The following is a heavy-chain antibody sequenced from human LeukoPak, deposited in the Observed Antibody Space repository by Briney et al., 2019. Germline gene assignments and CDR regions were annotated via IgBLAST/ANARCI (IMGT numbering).Heavy chain of an antibody. CDR2: INHSGGST. CDR3: AGTEGLSDYGDYYFDY. CDR1: GYTFTSYY. J-gene: IGHJ4*02. Sequence: ASVKVSCKASGYTFTSYYMHWVRQAPGQGLEWMGIINHSGGSTSYAQKFQGRVTMTRDTSTSTVYMELSSLRSEDTAVYYCAGTEGLSDYGDYYFDYWGQGTLVTVSS. V-gene: IGHV1-46*01. D-gene: IGHD4-17*01.